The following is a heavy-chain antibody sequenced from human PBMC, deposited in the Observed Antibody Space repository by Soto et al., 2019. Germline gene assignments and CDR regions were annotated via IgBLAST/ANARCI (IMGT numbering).Heavy chain of an antibody. Sequence: GESLKISCKGSGCTFTNYWIGWVRQMPGKGLEWMGIIYPGDSDTKYNPSFQGQVTISADKSITTTYLQWSGLKASDTAIYYCAASIFYYGMDVWGQGTTVTVSS. J-gene: IGHJ6*02. CDR2: IYPGDSDT. CDR3: AASIFYYGMDV. CDR1: GCTFTNYW. V-gene: IGHV5-51*01.